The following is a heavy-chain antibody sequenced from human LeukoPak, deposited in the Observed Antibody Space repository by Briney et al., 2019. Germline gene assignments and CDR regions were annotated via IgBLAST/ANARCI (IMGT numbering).Heavy chain of an antibody. V-gene: IGHV4-38-2*02. J-gene: IGHJ5*02. CDR3: ARDLKAVIAAAGNQNWFDP. CDR1: GYSISSGYY. D-gene: IGHD6-13*01. Sequence: SETLSLTCTVSGYSISSGYYWGWIRQPPGKGLEWIGSIYHSGSTYYNPSLKSRVTISVDTSKNQFSLKLSSVTAADTAVYYCARDLKAVIAAAGNQNWFDPWGQGTLVSVSS. CDR2: IYHSGST.